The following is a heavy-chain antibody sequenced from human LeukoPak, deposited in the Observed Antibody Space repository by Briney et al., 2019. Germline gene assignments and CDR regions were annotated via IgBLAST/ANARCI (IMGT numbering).Heavy chain of an antibody. V-gene: IGHV3-23*01. J-gene: IGHJ6*03. D-gene: IGHD6-13*01. CDR1: GFTFSSYG. CDR3: GKWGYSSSWYYYYYYYMDV. CDR2: ISGSGGST. Sequence: GGSLRLSCAASGFTFSSYGMSWVRQAPGKGLEWVSAISGSGGSTYYADSVKGRFTIFRDNSKNTLYLQMNSLIAADTAVYYCGKWGYSSSWYYYYYYYMDVWGKGTTVTISS.